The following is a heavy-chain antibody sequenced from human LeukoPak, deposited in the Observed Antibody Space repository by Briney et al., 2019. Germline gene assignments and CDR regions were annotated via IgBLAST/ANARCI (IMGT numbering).Heavy chain of an antibody. V-gene: IGHV3-23*01. D-gene: IGHD3-3*01. CDR1: GFTFSIYA. J-gene: IGHJ4*02. CDR3: AKRYYDFPLDY. CDR2: ISANGGET. Sequence: GGSLRLSCAACGFTFSIYAMNWVRQAPGKGLEWVSSISANGGETHYADSVKGRFTISRDNSKNTLYLQINNPRVEDTAVYYCAKRYYDFPLDYWGQGTLVTVSS.